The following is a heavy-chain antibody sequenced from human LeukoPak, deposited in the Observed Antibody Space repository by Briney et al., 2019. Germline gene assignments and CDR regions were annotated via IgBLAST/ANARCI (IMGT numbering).Heavy chain of an antibody. CDR2: IYYSGST. Sequence: SETLSLTCTVSGGSISSYYWSWIRQPPGKGLEWIGYIYYSGSTNYNPSLKSRVTISVDTSKNQFSLKLSSVTAADTAVYYCAREFGYSSSWYGAWGQGTLVTVSS. CDR1: GGSISSYY. D-gene: IGHD6-13*01. V-gene: IGHV4-59*01. CDR3: AREFGYSSSWYGA. J-gene: IGHJ4*02.